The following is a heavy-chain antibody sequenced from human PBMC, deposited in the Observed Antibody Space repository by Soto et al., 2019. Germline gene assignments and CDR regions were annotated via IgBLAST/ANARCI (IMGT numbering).Heavy chain of an antibody. CDR3: AEEQTHSQADTSSIFDY. D-gene: IGHD2-2*01. CDR1: GFTFSNYP. CDR2: TSGSGGST. V-gene: IGHV3-23*01. Sequence: EVQLLESGGGFVEPGWSLRLSCAASGFTFSNYPMTWVRQAPGKGLEWVSSTSGSGGSTYYADSVKGRFTISRDNSKNTLYLQMNSLRAEDTAVYYCAEEQTHSQADTSSIFDYWGQGTLVIVSS. J-gene: IGHJ4*02.